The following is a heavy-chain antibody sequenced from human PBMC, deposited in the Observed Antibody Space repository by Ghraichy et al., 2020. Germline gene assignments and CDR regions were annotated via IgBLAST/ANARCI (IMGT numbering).Heavy chain of an antibody. CDR2: ISGSGGST. J-gene: IGHJ2*01. CDR1: GFTFSSYA. D-gene: IGHD2-21*02. Sequence: GGSLRLSCAASGFTFSSYAMSWVRQAPGKGLEWVSAISGSGGSTYYADSVKGRFTISRDNSKNTLYLQMNSLRAEDTAVYYCAKGAFIVVVTAWGWYFDLWGRGTLVTVSS. V-gene: IGHV3-23*01. CDR3: AKGAFIVVVTAWGWYFDL.